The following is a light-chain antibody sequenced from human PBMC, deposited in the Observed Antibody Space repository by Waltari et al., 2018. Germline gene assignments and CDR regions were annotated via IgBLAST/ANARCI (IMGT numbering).Light chain of an antibody. J-gene: IGLJ3*02. Sequence: QSALTQPASVSGSPGQSITISCTGPSSDVGGYNYASWYQQHPGKAPKLMIYSVSNRPSGVSNRFSGSKSGNTASLTISGLQAEDEADYYCSSYTSSSTLWVFGGGTKLTVL. V-gene: IGLV2-14*01. CDR3: SSYTSSSTLWV. CDR1: SSDVGGYNY. CDR2: SVS.